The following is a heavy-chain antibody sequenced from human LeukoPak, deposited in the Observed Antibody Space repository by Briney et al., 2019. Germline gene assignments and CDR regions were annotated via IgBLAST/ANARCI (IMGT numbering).Heavy chain of an antibody. V-gene: IGHV3-23*01. CDR3: AKEGSSSWVPYYFDY. CDR2: ISGSGGST. CDR1: GFTFSSYA. J-gene: IGHJ4*02. Sequence: GGSLRLSCAASGFTFSSYAMSWVRQAPGKGLEWVSAISGSGGSTYYADSVKGRFTISRDNSKNSLYLQMNSLRAEDTAVYYCAKEGSSSWVPYYFDYWGQGTLVTVSS. D-gene: IGHD3-10*01.